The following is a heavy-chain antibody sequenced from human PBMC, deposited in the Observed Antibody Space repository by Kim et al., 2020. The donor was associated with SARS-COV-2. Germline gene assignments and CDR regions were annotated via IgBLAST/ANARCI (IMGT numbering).Heavy chain of an antibody. CDR3: ARGYYYGMDV. CDR2: INHSGST. CDR1: GGSFSGYY. V-gene: IGHV4-34*01. Sequence: SETLSLTCAVYGGSFSGYYWSWIRQPPGKGLEWIGEINHSGSTNYNPSLKSRVTISVDTSKNQFSLKLSSVTAADTAVYYCARGYYYGMDVWGQGTTVTVSS. J-gene: IGHJ6*02.